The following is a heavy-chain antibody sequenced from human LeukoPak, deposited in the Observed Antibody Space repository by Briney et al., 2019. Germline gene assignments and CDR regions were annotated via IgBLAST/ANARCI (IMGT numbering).Heavy chain of an antibody. CDR2: IWYDGSNK. CDR1: GFTFSSYG. Sequence: GRSLRLSCAASGFTFSSYGMHWVRQAPGKGLEWVAVIWYDGSNKYSADSVKGRFTISRDNSKNTLYLQMNSLRAEDTAVYYCARGVHYYGSGSYFASFDIWGQGTMVTVSS. D-gene: IGHD3-10*01. V-gene: IGHV3-33*01. J-gene: IGHJ3*02. CDR3: ARGVHYYGSGSYFASFDI.